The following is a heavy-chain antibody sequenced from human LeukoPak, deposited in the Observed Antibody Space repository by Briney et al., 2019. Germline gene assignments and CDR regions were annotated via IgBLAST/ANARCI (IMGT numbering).Heavy chain of an antibody. Sequence: GGSLRLSCAASGFTFSDSYMSWIRQAPGKGLEWVSYTSTTGYSNYADSVEGRFTVSRDNAKNSLYLEMNSLRAEDTALYYCARSRGGHNYGLEVSWGQGALVTVSS. D-gene: IGHD5-18*01. CDR1: GFTFSDSY. V-gene: IGHV3-11*03. CDR3: ARSRGGHNYGLEVS. CDR2: TSTTGYS. J-gene: IGHJ5*02.